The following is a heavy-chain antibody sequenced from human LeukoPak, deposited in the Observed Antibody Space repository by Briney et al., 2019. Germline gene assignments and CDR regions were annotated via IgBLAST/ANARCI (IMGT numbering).Heavy chain of an antibody. CDR3: AKVPFLSGHYAFDY. CDR2: ISVSGGST. CDR1: GFTFSSYV. Sequence: GGSLRLSCAASGFTFSSYVMSWVRQAPGKGLEWVSAISVSGGSTYNADSVKGRFTISRDNSKNTLYLQMNSLRAEDTAIYYCAKVPFLSGHYAFDYWGQGTLVTVSS. J-gene: IGHJ4*02. D-gene: IGHD3-3*01. V-gene: IGHV3-23*01.